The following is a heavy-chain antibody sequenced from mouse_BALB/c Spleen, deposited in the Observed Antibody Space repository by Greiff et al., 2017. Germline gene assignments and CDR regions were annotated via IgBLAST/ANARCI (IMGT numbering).Heavy chain of an antibody. V-gene: IGHV5-17*02. CDR1: GFTFSSFG. D-gene: IGHD3-3*01. Sequence: EVKLVESGGGLVQPGGSRKLSCAASGFTFSSFGMHWVRQAPEKGLEWVAYISSGSSTIYYADTVKGRFTISRDNPKNTLFLQMTSLRSEDTAMYYCARESSIRDYFDYWGQGTTLTVSS. J-gene: IGHJ2*01. CDR3: ARESSIRDYFDY. CDR2: ISSGSSTI.